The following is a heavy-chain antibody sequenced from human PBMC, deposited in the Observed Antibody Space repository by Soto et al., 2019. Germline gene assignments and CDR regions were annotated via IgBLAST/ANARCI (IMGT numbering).Heavy chain of an antibody. J-gene: IGHJ5*02. CDR1: GFTVSSNY. CDR3: ARHPRPYVSDWFDP. D-gene: IGHD3-16*01. CDR2: IYSGGST. V-gene: IGHV3-53*01. Sequence: GSLRLSCAASGFTVSSNYMSWVRQAPGKGLEWVSVIYSGGSTYYADSVKGRFTISRDNSKNTLYLQMNSLRAEDTAVYYCARHPRPYVSDWFDPWGQGTLVTVSS.